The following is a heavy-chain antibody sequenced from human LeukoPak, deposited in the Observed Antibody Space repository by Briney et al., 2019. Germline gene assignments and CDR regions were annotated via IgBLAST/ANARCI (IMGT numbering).Heavy chain of an antibody. CDR3: ARGLSSG. V-gene: IGHV3-21*01. Sequence: GGSLRLSCAASGFTLSSFSMNWVRQAPGKGLEWVSSISSSGSYKYYADSVKGRFTISRDNAKNSLYLQMNSLRAEDTAVYYCARGLSSGWGQGTLVTVSS. D-gene: IGHD6-19*01. CDR1: GFTLSSFS. J-gene: IGHJ4*02. CDR2: ISSSGSYK.